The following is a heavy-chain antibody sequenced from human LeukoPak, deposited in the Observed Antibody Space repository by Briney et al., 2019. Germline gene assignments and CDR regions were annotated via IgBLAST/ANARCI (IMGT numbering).Heavy chain of an antibody. Sequence: GRSLRLSCAAPGFTFSSYGMHWVRQAPGKGLEWVSVIYSGGSTYYADSVRGRFTISRDNSKNTLYLQMNSLRAEDTAVYYCAREPRGPYYYYYYGMDVWGQGTTVTVSS. CDR2: IYSGGST. V-gene: IGHV3-NL1*01. CDR1: GFTFSSYG. J-gene: IGHJ6*02. CDR3: AREPRGPYYYYYYGMDV.